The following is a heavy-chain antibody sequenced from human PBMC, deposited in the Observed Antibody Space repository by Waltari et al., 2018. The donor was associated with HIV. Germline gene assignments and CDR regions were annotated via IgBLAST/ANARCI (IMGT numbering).Heavy chain of an antibody. J-gene: IGHJ4*02. CDR3: ASFKLSFFDH. Sequence: QVRLVESGGALVSPGGALRRSCVAAGFSFSGYDMGWLRQAPGKGLEWIAYISDASDTTYYADSVRGRFTISRDNAKDSLFLQMNSLRAEDTAIYYCASFKLSFFDHWGQGTLVSVSS. CDR1: GFSFSGYD. CDR2: ISDASDTT. V-gene: IGHV3-11*01. D-gene: IGHD2-15*01.